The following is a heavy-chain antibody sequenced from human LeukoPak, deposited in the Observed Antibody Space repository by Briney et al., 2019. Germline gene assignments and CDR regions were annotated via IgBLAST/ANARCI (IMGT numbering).Heavy chain of an antibody. V-gene: IGHV4-38-2*01. J-gene: IGHJ4*02. D-gene: IGHD3-16*01. CDR2: IYHSGST. CDR3: ARGVTSISRGSYGY. Sequence: PSETLSLTCAVSGYSISSSYYWGWIRQPPEKGLEWIGNIYHSGSTYYNPSFKRRVTISVDTSRNQFSLKLRSVTAADTAVYYCARGVTSISRGSYGYWGQGTLVTVSS. CDR1: GYSISSSYY.